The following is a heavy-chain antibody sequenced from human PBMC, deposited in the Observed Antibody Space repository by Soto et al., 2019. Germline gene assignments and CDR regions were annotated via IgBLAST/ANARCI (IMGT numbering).Heavy chain of an antibody. D-gene: IGHD3-22*01. Sequence: GPTLVNPTQTLTLTCTFSGFSLSTSGMCMSWIRHPPAKALEWLALIDWDDDKYYSTSLKTRLTISKDTSKNQVVLTMTNMDPVDTATYYCARMTDYYDSSGYYYGGYFDLWGRGTLVTVSS. V-gene: IGHV2-70*01. CDR3: ARMTDYYDSSGYYYGGYFDL. CDR1: GFSLSTSGMC. J-gene: IGHJ2*01. CDR2: IDWDDDK.